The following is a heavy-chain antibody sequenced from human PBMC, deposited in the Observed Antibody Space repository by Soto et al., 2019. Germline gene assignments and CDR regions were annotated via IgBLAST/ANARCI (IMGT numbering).Heavy chain of an antibody. CDR2: ISAYNGNT. V-gene: IGHV1-18*01. Sequence: QVQLVQSGAEVKKPGASVKVSCKASGYTFTSYGISWVRQAPGQGLEWMGWISAYNGNTNYAQKRQGRVTMTTDTSTSTAYMELRSLRSDDTAVYYCARTAGIFYDYIWGSYRPDAFDIWGQGTMVTVSS. D-gene: IGHD3-16*02. CDR3: ARTAGIFYDYIWGSYRPDAFDI. CDR1: GYTFTSYG. J-gene: IGHJ3*02.